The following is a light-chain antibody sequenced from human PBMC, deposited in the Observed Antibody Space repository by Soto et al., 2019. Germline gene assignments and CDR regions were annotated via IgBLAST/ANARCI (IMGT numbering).Light chain of an antibody. CDR3: QHYGSSRWT. CDR2: DAS. V-gene: IGKV3-20*01. CDR1: QSVSSMY. J-gene: IGKJ1*01. Sequence: EIVLTQSPGTLSLSPGERATLSCRASQSVSSMYLAWYQQKSGQAPRLLIYDASSRATGIPDRFSGMGSGEDVTLNISRLEPEDFAVYYCQHYGSSRWTLGEGTKVEIK.